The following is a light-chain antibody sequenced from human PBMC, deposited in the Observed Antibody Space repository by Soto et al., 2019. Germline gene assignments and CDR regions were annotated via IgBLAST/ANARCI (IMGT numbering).Light chain of an antibody. J-gene: IGLJ2*01. V-gene: IGLV1-44*01. CDR3: AAWDDSLNGRVV. CDR2: SNN. Sequence: QSVLTQPPSASGTPGQRVTISCSGSSSNIGSNTVNWYQQLPGTAPKLLIYSNNQRPSGVPDRFSGSKSGTSASLAISGLQSEDEAADYCAAWDDSLNGRVVFGGGTKLTVL. CDR1: SSNIGSNT.